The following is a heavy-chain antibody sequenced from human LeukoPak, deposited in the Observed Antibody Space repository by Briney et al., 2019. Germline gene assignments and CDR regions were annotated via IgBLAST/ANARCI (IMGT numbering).Heavy chain of an antibody. D-gene: IGHD6-13*01. V-gene: IGHV4-34*01. CDR3: ARGLGRGSWYTDY. J-gene: IGHJ4*02. CDR2: INHSGRT. CDR1: GGSFSGYY. Sequence: PSETLSLTCAVYGGSFSGYYWSWIRQPPGKGLEWIGEINHSGRTNYYPSLKSRVTISVDTSKNQFSLKLSSVTAADTAVYYCARGLGRGSWYTDYWGQGTLVTVSS.